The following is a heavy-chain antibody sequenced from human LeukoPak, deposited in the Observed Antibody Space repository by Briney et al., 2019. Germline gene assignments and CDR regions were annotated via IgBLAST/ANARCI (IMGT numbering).Heavy chain of an antibody. CDR1: GYTFTSYG. CDR3: ARLAVEKRFLEWLLFQVDYFDY. CDR2: ISAYNGNT. D-gene: IGHD3-3*01. J-gene: IGHJ4*02. V-gene: IGHV1-18*01. Sequence: ASVKVSCKASGYTFTSYGISWVRQAPGQGLEWMGWISAYNGNTNYAQKLQGRVTMTTDTSTSTAYMELRSLRSDDTAVYYCARLAVEKRFLEWLLFQVDYFDYWGQGTLVTVSS.